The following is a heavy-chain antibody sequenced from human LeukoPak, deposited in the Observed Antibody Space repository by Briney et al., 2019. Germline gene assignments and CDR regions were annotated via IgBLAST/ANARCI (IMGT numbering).Heavy chain of an antibody. CDR2: IKLDGTEK. V-gene: IGHV3-7*01. J-gene: IGHJ4*02. Sequence: QPGGSLRLSCAASGFTLSDYWMTWVRQAPGKGLQWVANIKLDGTEKYYVDSVKGRFTTSRDDPKNTVFLEMESLRAEDTAVYYCARISVVSYYFEYWGQGTLVTVSS. D-gene: IGHD2-8*02. CDR1: GFTLSDYW. CDR3: ARISVVSYYFEY.